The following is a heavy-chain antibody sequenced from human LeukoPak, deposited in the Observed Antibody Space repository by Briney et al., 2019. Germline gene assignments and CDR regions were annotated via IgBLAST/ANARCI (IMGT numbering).Heavy chain of an antibody. Sequence: SETLSLTCAVSGGSISSSNWWSWVRQPPGKGLEWIGEIYHSGSTNYNPSLKSRVTISVDKSKNQFSLKLSSVTAADTAVYYCARVHSYGYYYYYGMDVWGQGTTVTVSS. CDR1: GGSISSSNW. CDR3: ARVHSYGYYYYYGMDV. CDR2: IYHSGST. J-gene: IGHJ6*02. V-gene: IGHV4-4*02. D-gene: IGHD5-18*01.